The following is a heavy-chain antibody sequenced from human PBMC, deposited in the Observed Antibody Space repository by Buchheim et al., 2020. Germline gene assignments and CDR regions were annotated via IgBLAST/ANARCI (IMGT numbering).Heavy chain of an antibody. Sequence: QVQLVESGGGVVQPGKSLRLSCSASGFTFSTYGVHWVRRAPGKGLEWVAVISHDGSDKYYADSVKGRFTISRDNSKNTLFLQMDSLRADDTAVYFCAKDMDSSGTYYAGFDSWGQGTL. D-gene: IGHD1-26*01. CDR2: ISHDGSDK. CDR3: AKDMDSSGTYYAGFDS. V-gene: IGHV3-30*18. CDR1: GFTFSTYG. J-gene: IGHJ4*02.